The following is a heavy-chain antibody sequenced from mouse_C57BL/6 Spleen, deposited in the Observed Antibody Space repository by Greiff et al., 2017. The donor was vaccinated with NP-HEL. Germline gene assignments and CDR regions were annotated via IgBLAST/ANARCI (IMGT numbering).Heavy chain of an antibody. CDR3: ARAVTTLYYYAMDY. J-gene: IGHJ4*01. CDR2: INPNNGGT. V-gene: IGHV1-18*01. D-gene: IGHD2-5*01. CDR1: GYTFTDYN. Sequence: VQLKQSGPELVKPGASVKIPCKASGYTFTDYNMDWVKQSHGKSLEWIGDINPNNGGTIYNQKFKGKATLTVDKSSSTAYMELRSLTSEDTAVYYCARAVTTLYYYAMDYWGQGTSVTVSS.